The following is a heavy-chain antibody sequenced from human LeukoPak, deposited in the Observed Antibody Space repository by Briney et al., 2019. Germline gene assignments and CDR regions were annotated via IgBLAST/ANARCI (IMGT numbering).Heavy chain of an antibody. V-gene: IGHV4-39*01. Sequence: SETLSLTCTVSGGSISSSSYYWGWIRQPPGKGLEWIGGIYYSGSTYYNPSLKSRVTISVDTSKNQFSLKLSSVTAADTAVYYCATLGYYGAPYLDYWGQGTLVTVSS. CDR1: GGSISSSSYY. D-gene: IGHD3-10*01. CDR3: ATLGYYGAPYLDY. CDR2: IYYSGST. J-gene: IGHJ4*02.